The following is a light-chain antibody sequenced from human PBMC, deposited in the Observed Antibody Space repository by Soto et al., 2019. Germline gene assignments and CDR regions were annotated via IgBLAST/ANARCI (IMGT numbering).Light chain of an antibody. J-gene: IGKJ1*01. V-gene: IGKV1-5*03. Sequence: DIPMTQSPSTLSASVGDRVTITCRASQSISNWLAWYQQKPGKAPNLLIYKASNLESGVPSRFSGSGSGTEFTLTISSLQPDDFATYYCQQFNDPWTFGQGTKVEIK. CDR1: QSISNW. CDR2: KAS. CDR3: QQFNDPWT.